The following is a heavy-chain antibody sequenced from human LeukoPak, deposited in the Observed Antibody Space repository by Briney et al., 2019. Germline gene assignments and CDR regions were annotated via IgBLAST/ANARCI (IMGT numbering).Heavy chain of an antibody. V-gene: IGHV3-21*01. CDR1: GFAFSSYS. D-gene: IGHD4-17*01. CDR3: ARESPTVTTFDY. J-gene: IGHJ4*02. Sequence: PGGSLRLSRAASGFAFSSYSMNWVRQAPGKGLEWVSSISSSSSYIYYADSVKGRFTISRDNAKNSLYLQMNSLRAEDTAVYYCARESPTVTTFDYWGQGTLVTVSS. CDR2: ISSSSSYI.